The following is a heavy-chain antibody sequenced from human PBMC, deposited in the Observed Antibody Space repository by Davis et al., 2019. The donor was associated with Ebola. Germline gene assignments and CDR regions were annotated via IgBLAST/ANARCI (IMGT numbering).Heavy chain of an antibody. Sequence: PSETLSLTCTVSGGSISSSSYYWGWIRQPPGKGLEWIGSIYYSGSTYYNPSLKSRVTISVDTSKNQFSLKLSSVTAADTAVYYCAAEYYYDSRALIAFDIWGQGTMVTVSS. J-gene: IGHJ3*02. D-gene: IGHD3-22*01. V-gene: IGHV4-39*07. CDR2: IYYSGST. CDR1: GGSISSSSYY. CDR3: AAEYYYDSRALIAFDI.